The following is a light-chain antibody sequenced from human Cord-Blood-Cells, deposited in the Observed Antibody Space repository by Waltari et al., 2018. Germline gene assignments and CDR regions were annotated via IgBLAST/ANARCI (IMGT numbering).Light chain of an antibody. Sequence: QSALTQPAPVSGSPGQSITIPCTGPSIAAGSYTLVSWYQQPPGKAPKLMFYAGSKRPSGVSIRFSVPKCGNTPSLTISGLQAEDEADYYCCSYAGSSTWVFGGGTKLTVL. CDR2: AGS. V-gene: IGLV2-23*01. J-gene: IGLJ3*02. CDR1: SIAAGSYTL. CDR3: CSYAGSSTWV.